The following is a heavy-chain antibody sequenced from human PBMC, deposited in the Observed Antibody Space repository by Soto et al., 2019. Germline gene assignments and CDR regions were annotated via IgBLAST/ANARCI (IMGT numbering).Heavy chain of an antibody. J-gene: IGHJ6*02. V-gene: IGHV3-23*01. CDR2: ISGSGGST. D-gene: IGHD3-3*01. CDR3: AKFLRTIFGVPDYYSGMDV. CDR1: GFTFSSYA. Sequence: GGSLRLSCAASGFTFSSYAMSWVRQAPGKGLEWVSAISGSGGSTYYADSVKGRFTISRDNSKNTLYLQMNSLRAEDTAVYYCAKFLRTIFGVPDYYSGMDVWGQGTTVTVSS.